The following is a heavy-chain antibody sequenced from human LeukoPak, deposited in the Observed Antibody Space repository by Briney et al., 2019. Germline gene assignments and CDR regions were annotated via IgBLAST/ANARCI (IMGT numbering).Heavy chain of an antibody. D-gene: IGHD2-15*01. CDR3: ASTSGPYCSGGSCYPSYWYFDL. J-gene: IGHJ2*01. CDR1: GGTFSNYA. CDR2: IIPIFGTA. Sequence: SVKVSCKASGGTFSNYAISWVRQAPGQGLEWMGGIIPIFGTANYAEKFRGRVTITADESTSTAYMELSSLRSEDTAVYYCASTSGPYCSGGSCYPSYWYFDLWGRGTLVTVSS. V-gene: IGHV1-69*13.